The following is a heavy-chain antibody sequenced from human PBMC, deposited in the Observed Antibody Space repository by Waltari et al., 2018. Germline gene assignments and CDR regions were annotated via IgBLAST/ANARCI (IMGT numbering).Heavy chain of an antibody. Sequence: QLQLQESGPGLVKPSGTLSLICAVSGDSMSNNWWSWVRQSPGKGLEWIGQVLGSGRTNYNPSFASRVTISLDTSTYQCALKMTSATAADTALYYCARDRGRGLYLDTWGPGTLVTVSP. J-gene: IGHJ4*02. CDR1: GDSMSNNW. CDR2: VLGSGRT. CDR3: ARDRGRGLYLDT. V-gene: IGHV4-4*02. D-gene: IGHD2-15*01.